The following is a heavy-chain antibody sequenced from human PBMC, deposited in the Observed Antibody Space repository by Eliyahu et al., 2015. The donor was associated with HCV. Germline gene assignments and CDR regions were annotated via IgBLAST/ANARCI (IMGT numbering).Heavy chain of an antibody. CDR1: GYTXTNHY. CDR2: INPSDGTT. V-gene: IGHV1-46*01. CDR3: ARGENAFDI. J-gene: IGHJ3*02. Sequence: QVQLVQSGAEVKKPGASVKVSFKXSGYTXTNHYMHXXRXXPGQGLEWMGXINPSDGTTTXAQKFQGRVTMNRDTSTTTVYMELSSLSSEDTAVYYCARGENAFDIWGHGTMVTVSS.